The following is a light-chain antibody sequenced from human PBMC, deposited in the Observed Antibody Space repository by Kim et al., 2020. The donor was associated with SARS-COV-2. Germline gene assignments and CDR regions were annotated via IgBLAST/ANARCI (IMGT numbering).Light chain of an antibody. CDR3: QQYHTWVFS. V-gene: IGKV1-5*03. CDR1: QNINSW. J-gene: IGKJ2*03. CDR2: KAS. Sequence: SASVGDTVTITCRATQNINSWLVWYQQKPGKAPKLLIYKASYLQSGVPSRFSGSESETEFTLTISGVQPDDFGTYYCQQYHTWVFSFGQGTKLEI.